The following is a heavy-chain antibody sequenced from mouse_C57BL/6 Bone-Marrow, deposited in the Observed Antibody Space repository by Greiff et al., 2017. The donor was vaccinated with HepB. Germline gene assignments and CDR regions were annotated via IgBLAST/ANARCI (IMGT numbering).Heavy chain of an antibody. V-gene: IGHV5-17*01. CDR1: GFTFSDYG. CDR2: ISSGSSTI. D-gene: IGHD2-4*01. J-gene: IGHJ3*01. CDR3: ARLRDYDEAWFAY. Sequence: EVKLVESGGGLVKPGGSLKLSCAASGFTFSDYGMHWVRQAPEKGLEWVAYISSGSSTIYYADTVKGRFTISRDNAKNTLFLQMTSLRSEDTAMYYCARLRDYDEAWFAYWGQGTLVTVSA.